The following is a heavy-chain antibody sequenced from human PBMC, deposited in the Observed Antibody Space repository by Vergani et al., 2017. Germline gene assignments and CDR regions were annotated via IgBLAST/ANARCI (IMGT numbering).Heavy chain of an antibody. Sequence: QVQLVQSGSEVKKPGASVKVSCRASGYTFTNYALNWVRQAPGQGLEWMGWINSNSGNPTYAQGFKGRFVFSLDSSVSTSYLQINSLQPEDTAVYYCVRTRSGSCTGGSGSSGWFDPWGQGTLVTVSS. J-gene: IGHJ5*02. D-gene: IGHD2-15*01. V-gene: IGHV7-4-1*02. CDR2: INSNSGNP. CDR1: GYTFTNYA. CDR3: VRTRSGSCTGGSGSSGWFDP.